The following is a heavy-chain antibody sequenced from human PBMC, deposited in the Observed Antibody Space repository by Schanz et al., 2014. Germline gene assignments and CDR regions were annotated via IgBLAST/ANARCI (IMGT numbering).Heavy chain of an antibody. D-gene: IGHD1-26*01. CDR1: GGTLSNNS. J-gene: IGHJ4*02. V-gene: IGHV1-18*01. CDR3: ARDRDQWDGNYLDY. CDR2: IGGSDGNT. Sequence: QVPLVQSGAEVKKPGSSVRVSCKASGGTLSNNSISWVRQAPGQGLEWMGWIGGSDGNTNFAQKFQGRVTMTTDTSTSTVYMELRSLTSDDSAVYYCARDRDQWDGNYLDYWGQGTLVTVSS.